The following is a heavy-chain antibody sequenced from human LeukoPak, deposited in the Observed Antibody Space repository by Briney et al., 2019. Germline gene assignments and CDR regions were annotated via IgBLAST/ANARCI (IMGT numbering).Heavy chain of an antibody. CDR3: ARPGQPQPRERTFTPGRWFDP. D-gene: IGHD2-15*01. J-gene: IGHJ5*02. CDR1: GGSISSSNW. Sequence: SGTLSLTCAVSGGSISSSNWWSWVRQPPGKGLEWIGEIYHSGSTNYNPSLKSRVTISVDKSKNQFSLKLSSVTAADTAVYYCARPGQPQPRERTFTPGRWFDPWGQGTLVTVSS. CDR2: IYHSGST. V-gene: IGHV4-4*02.